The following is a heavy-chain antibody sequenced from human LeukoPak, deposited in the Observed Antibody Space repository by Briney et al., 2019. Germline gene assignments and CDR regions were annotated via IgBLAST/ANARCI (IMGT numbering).Heavy chain of an antibody. CDR2: IDPSDSYT. Sequence: KDGESLKIPCKGSGYSFTSYWISWVRQMPGKGLEWMGRIDPSDSYTNYSPSFQGHVTISADKSISTAYLQWSSLKASDTAMYYCARHSSRYSGYDLNDAFDIWGQGTMVTVSS. D-gene: IGHD5-12*01. J-gene: IGHJ3*02. V-gene: IGHV5-10-1*01. CDR1: GYSFTSYW. CDR3: ARHSSRYSGYDLNDAFDI.